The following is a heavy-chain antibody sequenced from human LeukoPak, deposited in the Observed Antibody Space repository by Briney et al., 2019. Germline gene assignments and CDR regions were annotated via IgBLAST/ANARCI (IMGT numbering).Heavy chain of an antibody. Sequence: QPGRSLRLSCAASGFTFADYAMHWVRQTPGKGLVWVSGISWNSGNIDYADSVKGRFTISRDNANNSLYLQRNSLRAEDTALYYCAKGRGYNYGYIFGYFDYWGQGTLVTVSS. CDR2: ISWNSGNI. CDR3: AKGRGYNYGYIFGYFDY. CDR1: GFTFADYA. V-gene: IGHV3-9*01. J-gene: IGHJ4*02. D-gene: IGHD5-18*01.